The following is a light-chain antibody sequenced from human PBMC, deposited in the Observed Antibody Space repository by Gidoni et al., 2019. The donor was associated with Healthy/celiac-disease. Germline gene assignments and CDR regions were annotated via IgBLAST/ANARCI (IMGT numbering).Light chain of an antibody. J-gene: IGLJ2*01. CDR2: YDS. CDR3: QVWDSSSDRVV. CDR1: NIGSKS. Sequence: SLLTQPPPVSAAPGETARFTCGGNNIGSKSVHWYQQKPGQAPVLVIYYDSDRPSGIPERFSGSNSGNTATLTISRVEAGDEADYYCQVWDSSSDRVVFGGGTKLTVL. V-gene: IGLV3-21*04.